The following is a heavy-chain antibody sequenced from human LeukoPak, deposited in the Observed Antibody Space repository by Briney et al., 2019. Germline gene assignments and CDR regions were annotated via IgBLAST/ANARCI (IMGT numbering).Heavy chain of an antibody. J-gene: IGHJ4*02. CDR2: MGGSGNNI. CDR3: ARGSTSAWYDY. CDR1: GFTFSNYA. D-gene: IGHD2-2*01. Sequence: GGSLRLSCAASGFTFSNYAMSWVRQAPGKGLEWVSLMGGSGNNIYYADSVKGRFTISRDNSKNTLYLQMNSLRAEDTAVYYCARGSTSAWYDYWGQGILVTVSS. V-gene: IGHV3-23*01.